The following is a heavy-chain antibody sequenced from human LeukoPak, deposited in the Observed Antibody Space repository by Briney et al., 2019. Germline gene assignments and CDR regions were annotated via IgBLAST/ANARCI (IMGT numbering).Heavy chain of an antibody. D-gene: IGHD3-10*01. CDR1: GFTFSSYS. V-gene: IGHV3-21*01. Sequence: PGGSLRLSCAASGFTFSSYSMNWVRQAPGKGLEWVSSISSSSSYIYYADSVKGRFTISRDNATNSLYLQMNSLRAEDTAVYYCARVAVRGYYYGMDVWGQGTTVTVSS. CDR3: ARVAVRGYYYGMDV. CDR2: ISSSSSYI. J-gene: IGHJ6*02.